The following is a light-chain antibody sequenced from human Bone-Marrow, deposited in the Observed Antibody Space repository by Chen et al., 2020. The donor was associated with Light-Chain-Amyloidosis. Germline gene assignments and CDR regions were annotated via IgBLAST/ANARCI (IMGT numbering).Light chain of an antibody. CDR1: NSNIGSNT. Sequence: QSVLTQPPSASGTPGQRVTISCSGSNSNIGSNTVNWYQQLPGSAPNLLIYSNNQPPSGVPSRFSGSKSGPSASLAISGRQSEDEADYYCAAWEDSLNGHVVFGGGTKLTVL. J-gene: IGLJ2*01. V-gene: IGLV1-44*01. CDR2: SNN. CDR3: AAWEDSLNGHVV.